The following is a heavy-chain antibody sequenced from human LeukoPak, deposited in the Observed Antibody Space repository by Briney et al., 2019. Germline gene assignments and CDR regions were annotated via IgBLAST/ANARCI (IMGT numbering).Heavy chain of an antibody. CDR1: GFTFSSYA. V-gene: IGHV3-23*01. Sequence: GGSLRLSCAASGFTFSSYAMSWVRQAPGNGLEWVSAISGSGGSTYYADSVKGRFTISRDNSKNTLYLQMNSLKAEDTAVYYCAKDLFDSSSWYTSPPDYWGQGTLVTVSS. CDR2: ISGSGGST. D-gene: IGHD6-13*01. CDR3: AKDLFDSSSWYTSPPDY. J-gene: IGHJ4*02.